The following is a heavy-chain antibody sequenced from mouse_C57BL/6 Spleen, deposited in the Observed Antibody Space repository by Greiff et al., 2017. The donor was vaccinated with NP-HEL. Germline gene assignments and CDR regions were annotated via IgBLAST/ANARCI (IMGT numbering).Heavy chain of an antibody. Sequence: VKLMESGPGLVQPSQSLSITCTVSGFSLTSYGVHWVRQSPGKGLEWLGVIWSGGSTDYNAAFISRLSISKDNSKSQVFFKMNSLQADDTAIYYCARNYDPLYYAMDYWGQGTSVTVSS. CDR3: ARNYDPLYYAMDY. CDR2: IWSGGST. CDR1: GFSLTSYG. J-gene: IGHJ4*01. V-gene: IGHV2-2*01. D-gene: IGHD2-3*01.